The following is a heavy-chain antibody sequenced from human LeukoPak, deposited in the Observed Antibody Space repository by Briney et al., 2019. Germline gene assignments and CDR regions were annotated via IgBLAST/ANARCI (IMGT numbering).Heavy chain of an antibody. CDR3: AKRGVVIRVILVGFHKEAYYFDS. D-gene: IGHD3-10*01. J-gene: IGHJ4*02. CDR1: GFTFSSYG. V-gene: IGHV3-23*01. Sequence: GRSLRLSCAASGFTFSSYGMHWVRQAPGKGLQWVAGISGSGGSTNYADSVKGRFTISRDNSKNTLHLQMNSLRAEDTAVYFCAKRGVVIRVILVGFHKEAYYFDSWGQGALVTVSS. CDR2: ISGSGGST.